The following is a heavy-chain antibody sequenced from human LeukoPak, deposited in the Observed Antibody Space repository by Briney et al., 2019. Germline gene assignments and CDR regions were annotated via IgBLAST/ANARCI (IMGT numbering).Heavy chain of an antibody. CDR1: GGSISSGGYY. D-gene: IGHD1-14*01. Sequence: SETLSLTCTVSGGSISSGGYYWSWIRQHPGKGLEWIGYIYYSGSTYYNPSLKSRVTISVDTSKNQFSLKLSSVTAADTAVYYCARGDNPGVPWYFDYWGQGTLVTVSS. CDR3: ARGDNPGVPWYFDY. V-gene: IGHV4-31*03. J-gene: IGHJ4*02. CDR2: IYYSGST.